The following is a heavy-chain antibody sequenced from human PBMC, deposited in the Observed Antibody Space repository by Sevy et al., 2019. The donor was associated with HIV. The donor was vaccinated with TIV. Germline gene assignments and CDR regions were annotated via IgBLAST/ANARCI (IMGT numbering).Heavy chain of an antibody. D-gene: IGHD5-12*01. CDR1: GFTFDDYA. V-gene: IGHV3-49*03. Sequence: GGSLRLSCTTSGFTFDDYAMSWFRQAPGKGLEWVAFITRNSYEAYGGQTDYGASVKGRFIISRDDSKSIAYLQMNSLKIEDTAVYYCTRGLATADTPEYYFDYWGQGTLVTVSS. J-gene: IGHJ4*02. CDR3: TRGLATADTPEYYFDY. CDR2: ITRNSYEAYGGQT.